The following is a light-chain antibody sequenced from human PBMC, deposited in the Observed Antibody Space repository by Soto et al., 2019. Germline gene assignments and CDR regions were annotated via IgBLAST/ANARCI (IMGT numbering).Light chain of an antibody. CDR1: RSNVERNS. CDR3: AAWDDSLNAWV. J-gene: IGLJ3*02. Sequence: QSVVTQPPSASQTPGQRVTISCSGSRSNVERNSVSWYQHVPGTAPKLLIYSHDQRPSGVPDRISASRSGTAASLAISGLRSEDEAFYYCAAWDDSLNAWVFGGGTKVTVL. CDR2: SHD. V-gene: IGLV1-44*01.